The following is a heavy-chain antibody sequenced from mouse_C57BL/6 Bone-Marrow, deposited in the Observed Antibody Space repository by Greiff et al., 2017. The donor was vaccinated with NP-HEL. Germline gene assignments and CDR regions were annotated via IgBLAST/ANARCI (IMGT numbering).Heavy chain of an antibody. J-gene: IGHJ3*01. Sequence: VQLQQSGPELVKPGASVKLSCKASGYTFTSYDINWVKQRPGQGLEWIGWIYPRDGSTKYNEKFKGKATLTVDTSSSTAYMELHSLTSEDSAVYFCAFYSIYVEAWFAYWGQGTLVTVSA. V-gene: IGHV1-85*01. CDR2: IYPRDGST. CDR1: GYTFTSYD. CDR3: AFYSIYVEAWFAY. D-gene: IGHD2-5*01.